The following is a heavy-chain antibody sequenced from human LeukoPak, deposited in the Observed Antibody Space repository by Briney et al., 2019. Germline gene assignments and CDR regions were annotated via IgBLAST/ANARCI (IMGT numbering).Heavy chain of an antibody. CDR1: GGSISSGDYY. D-gene: IGHD6-13*01. V-gene: IGHV4-30-4*01. CDR3: ASDSIAAAGTLGY. CDR2: IYYSGST. Sequence: SETLSLTCTVSGGSISSGDYYWSWIRQPPGKGLEWIGYIYYSGSTYYNPSLKSRVTISVDTSKNQFSLKLSSVTAADTAVYYCASDSIAAAGTLGYWGQGTLVTVSS. J-gene: IGHJ4*02.